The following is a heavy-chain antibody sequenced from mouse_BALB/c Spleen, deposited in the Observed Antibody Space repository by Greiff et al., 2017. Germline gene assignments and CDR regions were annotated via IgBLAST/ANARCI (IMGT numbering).Heavy chain of an antibody. CDR1: GYTFSSYW. CDR3: ARRSTMTSYYYAMDY. Sequence: QVQLKESGAELMKPGASVKISCKATGYTFSSYWIEWVKQRPGHGLEWIGEILPGSGSTNYNEKFKGKATFTADTSSNTAYMQLSSLTSEDSAVYYCARRSTMTSYYYAMDYWGQGTSVTVSS. CDR2: ILPGSGST. J-gene: IGHJ4*01. D-gene: IGHD2-4*01. V-gene: IGHV1-9*01.